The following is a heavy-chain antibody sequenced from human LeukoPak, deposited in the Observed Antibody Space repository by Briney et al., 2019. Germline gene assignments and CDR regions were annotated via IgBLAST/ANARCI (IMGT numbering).Heavy chain of an antibody. J-gene: IGHJ4*02. Sequence: GGSLRLSCAASGFTFSIYNMNWVRQAPGKGLEWVSYISSSSTIYYADSVKGRFTISRDNAKNSLYLQMNSLRAEDTAVYYCARDLYSGYDCWGQGTLVTVSS. CDR2: ISSSSTI. D-gene: IGHD5-12*01. CDR3: ARDLYSGYDC. CDR1: GFTFSIYN. V-gene: IGHV3-48*04.